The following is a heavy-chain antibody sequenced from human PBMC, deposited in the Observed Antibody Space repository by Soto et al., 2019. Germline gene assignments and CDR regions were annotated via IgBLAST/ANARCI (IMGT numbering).Heavy chain of an antibody. CDR2: IIPMFRTP. CDR1: GGIFGSNA. CDR3: ARDGVATPMIY. Sequence: QVQLVQSGAEVKKPGSSVKVSCKSSGGIFGSNAISWVRQAPGQGLEWMGGIIPMFRTPNYAQKFQGRVTITADESTSTAYMELNSLRSEDTAVYFCARDGVATPMIYWGQGTLLTVSS. D-gene: IGHD3-16*01. J-gene: IGHJ4*02. V-gene: IGHV1-69*01.